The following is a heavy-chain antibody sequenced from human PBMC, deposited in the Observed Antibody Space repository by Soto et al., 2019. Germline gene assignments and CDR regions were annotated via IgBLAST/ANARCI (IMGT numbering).Heavy chain of an antibody. CDR2: INHTGST. D-gene: IGHD2-8*02. CDR3: ARDKITGLFDY. J-gene: IGHJ4*02. Sequence: SETLSLTCAVYGGSFSGYSGTWIRQPPGTGLEWIGEINHTGSTNYNPSLKSRVTISVDTSKNQSSLKLTSVTAADTAVYYCARDKITGLFDYWGQGTLVSVSS. V-gene: IGHV4-34*01. CDR1: GGSFSGYS.